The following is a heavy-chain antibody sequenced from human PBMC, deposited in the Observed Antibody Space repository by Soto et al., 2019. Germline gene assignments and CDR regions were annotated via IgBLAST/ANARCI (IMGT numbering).Heavy chain of an antibody. CDR2: INPNSGGT. CDR1: GYTFTGYY. CDR3: AREILPGYYDTFDP. Sequence: GASVKVSCKASGYTFTGYYMHWVRQAPGQGLEWMGWINPNSGGTNYAQKFQGRVTMTRDTSISTAYMELSRLRSDDTAVYYCAREILPGYYDTFDPWGQGTLVTVSS. V-gene: IGHV1-2*02. D-gene: IGHD3-9*01. J-gene: IGHJ5*02.